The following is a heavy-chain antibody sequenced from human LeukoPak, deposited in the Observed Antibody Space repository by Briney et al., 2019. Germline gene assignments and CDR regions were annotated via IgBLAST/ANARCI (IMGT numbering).Heavy chain of an antibody. V-gene: IGHV3-20*01. CDR2: INWNGGST. D-gene: IGHD2-2*01. CDR3: ARVGRYCSSTSCHNWFDP. J-gene: IGHJ5*02. Sequence: PGGSLRLSCAASGFTFDDYGMSWVRQAPGKGLEWVSGINWNGGSTGYADSVKGRFTISRDNAKNSLYLQMNSLRAEDTALYHCARVGRYCSSTSCHNWFDPWGQGTLVTVSS. CDR1: GFTFDDYG.